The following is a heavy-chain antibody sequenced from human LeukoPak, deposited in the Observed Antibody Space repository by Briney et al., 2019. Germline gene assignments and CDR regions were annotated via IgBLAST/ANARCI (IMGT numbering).Heavy chain of an antibody. Sequence: PSETLSLTCAVYGGSISSGGYSWSWIRQPPGKGLEWIGYIYDSGSTYYNPSLKSRVTISVDRSKNQFSLKLSSVTAADTAVYYCARGAVGYDILTGPYFDYWGQGALVTVSS. CDR3: ARGAVGYDILTGPYFDY. CDR1: GGSISSGGYS. D-gene: IGHD3-9*01. CDR2: IYDSGST. V-gene: IGHV4-30-2*01. J-gene: IGHJ4*02.